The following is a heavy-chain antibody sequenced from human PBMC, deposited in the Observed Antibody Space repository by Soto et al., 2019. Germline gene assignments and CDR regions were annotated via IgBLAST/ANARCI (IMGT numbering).Heavy chain of an antibody. V-gene: IGHV4-59*01. CDR2: IYYSGSP. CDR3: ARAGAATLSDY. J-gene: IGHJ4*02. Sequence: QVQLQESGPGLVKPSETLSLTCSVSGGSINNYYCSWIRQPPGKGLEWIGYIYYSGSPNYNPSLKSRVTISVATSKNQCSLTLSSVTAADTAVYYCARAGAATLSDYWGQGTLVTVSS. CDR1: GGSINNYY. D-gene: IGHD2-15*01.